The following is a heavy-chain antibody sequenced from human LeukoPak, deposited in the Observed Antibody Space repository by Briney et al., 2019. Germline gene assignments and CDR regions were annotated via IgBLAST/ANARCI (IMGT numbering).Heavy chain of an antibody. CDR3: ARVRIAVAGKYYFDY. CDR2: INPNSGGT. J-gene: IGHJ4*02. Sequence: ASVKVSCKASGYTFTGYYMHWVRQAPGQGLEWMGWINPNSGGTNYAQKFQGRVTMTRDTSISTAYTELSRLRSDDTAVYYCARVRIAVAGKYYFDYWGQGTLVTVSS. V-gene: IGHV1-2*02. CDR1: GYTFTGYY. D-gene: IGHD6-19*01.